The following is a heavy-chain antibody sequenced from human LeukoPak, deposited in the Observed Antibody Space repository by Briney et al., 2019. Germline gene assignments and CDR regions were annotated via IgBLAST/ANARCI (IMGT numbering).Heavy chain of an antibody. Sequence: ASVKVSCKASGYTFTGYYMHWVRQAPGQGLEWMGWINPNSGGTNYAQKFQGRVTMTRDTSISTAYMELSRLRSDDTAVYYRARPGAHDYGDFDYWGQGTLVTVSS. J-gene: IGHJ4*02. CDR2: INPNSGGT. CDR1: GYTFTGYY. D-gene: IGHD4-17*01. CDR3: ARPGAHDYGDFDY. V-gene: IGHV1-2*02.